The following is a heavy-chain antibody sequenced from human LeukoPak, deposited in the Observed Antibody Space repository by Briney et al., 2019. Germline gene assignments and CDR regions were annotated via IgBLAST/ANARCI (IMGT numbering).Heavy chain of an antibody. CDR2: ISGTGATT. CDR3: AKGDCTGGSCLPFDY. V-gene: IGHV3-23*01. Sequence: GGSLRLSCAASRFTFSRYATSWVRQGPGKGLEWVATISGTGATTYYADSVKGRLSISRHNSNNTLYLQMSSLRAEDTAIFCCAKGDCTGGSCLPFDYWGQGSLVTVSS. J-gene: IGHJ4*02. D-gene: IGHD2-15*01. CDR1: RFTFSRYA.